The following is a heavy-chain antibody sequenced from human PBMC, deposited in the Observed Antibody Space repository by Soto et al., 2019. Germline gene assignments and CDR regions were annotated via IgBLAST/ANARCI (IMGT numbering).Heavy chain of an antibody. D-gene: IGHD4-4*01. Sequence: QVQLVQSGAEMKEPGSSVKVSCKTSVGTFSSSAISWLRQAPGQGLEWMGGIIPLFRTPDYAQKFQGRVTIGADESTSTAYMERSSLRSEDTAVYYCARDNDRLQLGGNYYYILDVWGQGTTITVSS. J-gene: IGHJ6*02. V-gene: IGHV1-69*12. CDR1: VGTFSSSA. CDR3: ARDNDRLQLGGNYYYILDV. CDR2: IIPLFRTP.